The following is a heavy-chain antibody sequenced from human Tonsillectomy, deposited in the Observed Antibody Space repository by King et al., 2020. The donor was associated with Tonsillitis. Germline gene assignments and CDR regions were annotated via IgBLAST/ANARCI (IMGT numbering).Heavy chain of an antibody. CDR1: GFTFSSYA. CDR2: ISYDGSNK. CDR3: AREESTYYDFWSGYYIDY. D-gene: IGHD3-3*01. J-gene: IGHJ4*02. V-gene: IGHV3-30-3*01. Sequence: VQLVESGGGVVQPGRSLRLSCAASGFTFSSYAMHWVRQAPGKGLEWVAVISYDGSNKYYADSVKGRFTISRDNSKNTLYLQMNSLRAEDTAVYYWAREESTYYDFWSGYYIDYWGQGTLVTVSS.